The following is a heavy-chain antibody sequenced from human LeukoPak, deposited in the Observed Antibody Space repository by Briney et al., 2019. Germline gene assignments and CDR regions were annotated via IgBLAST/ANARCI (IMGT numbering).Heavy chain of an antibody. CDR2: IRSKAYGGTT. V-gene: IGHV3-49*04. J-gene: IGHJ4*02. CDR1: GFTFGDYA. Sequence: GGSPRLPCTASGFTFGDYAMSWVRQAPGKGLEWVGFIRSKAYGGTTEYAASVKGRFTISRDDSKSIAYLQMNSLKTEDTAVYYCTRDLIVGATGPDYWGQGTLVTVSS. CDR3: TRDLIVGATGPDY. D-gene: IGHD1-26*01.